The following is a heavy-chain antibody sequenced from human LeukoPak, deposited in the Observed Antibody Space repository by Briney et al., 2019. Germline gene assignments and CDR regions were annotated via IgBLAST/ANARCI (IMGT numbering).Heavy chain of an antibody. CDR1: GDTFTSYY. J-gene: IGHJ5*02. V-gene: IGHV1-46*01. Sequence: GASVKVSCKASGDTFTSYYMHWVRQAPGQGLEWMGIVNPSGGSASYAQKFQGRVTMTRDMSTSTAYMELRSLRSDDTAVYYCARASMQLGGRSKINWFDPWGQGTLVTVSS. D-gene: IGHD6-13*01. CDR2: VNPSGGSA. CDR3: ARASMQLGGRSKINWFDP.